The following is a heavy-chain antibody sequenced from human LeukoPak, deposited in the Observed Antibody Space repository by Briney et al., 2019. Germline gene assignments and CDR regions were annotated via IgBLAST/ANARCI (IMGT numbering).Heavy chain of an antibody. CDR2: MNPNSGNT. CDR1: GCTFTSYD. D-gene: IGHD6-6*01. Sequence: ASVKVSCKASGCTFTSYDINWVRQATGQGLEWMGWMNPNSGNTGYAQKFQGRVTMTRNTSISTAYMELSSLRSEDTAVYYCAVFIAARGGYYYYGMDVWGQGTTVTVSS. V-gene: IGHV1-8*01. CDR3: AVFIAARGGYYYYGMDV. J-gene: IGHJ6*02.